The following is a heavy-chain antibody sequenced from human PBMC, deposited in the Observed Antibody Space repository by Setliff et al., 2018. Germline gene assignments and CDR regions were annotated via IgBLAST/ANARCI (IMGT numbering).Heavy chain of an antibody. CDR3: ARILGYCSGGSCYVPY. CDR1: GGSISSSNYY. CDR2: IYYGGSA. V-gene: IGHV4-39*07. J-gene: IGHJ4*02. Sequence: SETLSLTCTVSGGSISSSNYYWGWIRQPPGKGLEWIGNIYYGGSAYYNPSLKSRVTISVDTSKNQFSLKLSSVTAADTAMYYCARILGYCSGGSCYVPYWGQGTLVTVSA. D-gene: IGHD2-15*01.